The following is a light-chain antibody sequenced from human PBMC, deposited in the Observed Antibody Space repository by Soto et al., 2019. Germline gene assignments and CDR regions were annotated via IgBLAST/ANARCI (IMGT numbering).Light chain of an antibody. CDR1: TPNIGSNT. V-gene: IGLV1-44*01. Sequence: QAVVTQPPSASGTPGQRVTISCSGGTPNIGSNTVNWYQQLPGTAPKLLTYSNNQRPSGVPDRFSGSKSGTSASLAISGLQSEDEADYYCAAWDDSLNAWVFGGGTQLTVL. CDR2: SNN. CDR3: AAWDDSLNAWV. J-gene: IGLJ3*02.